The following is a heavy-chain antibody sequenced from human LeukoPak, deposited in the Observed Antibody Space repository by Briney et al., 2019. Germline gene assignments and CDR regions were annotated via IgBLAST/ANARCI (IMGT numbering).Heavy chain of an antibody. CDR3: ARQTAMGRSGDY. D-gene: IGHD5-18*01. CDR1: GYRFTSYW. V-gene: IGHV5-51*01. J-gene: IGHJ4*02. Sequence: GESLKISCKASGYRFTSYWLGWVRQVPGKGLEWMGIIDPSDSETRYSPSFQGQVTITVDKSLTTAYLQWNSLKASDTAMYYCARQTAMGRSGDYWGQGTLVTVSS. CDR2: IDPSDSET.